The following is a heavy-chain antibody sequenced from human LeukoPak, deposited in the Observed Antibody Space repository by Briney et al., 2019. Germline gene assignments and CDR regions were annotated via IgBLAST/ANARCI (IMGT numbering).Heavy chain of an antibody. Sequence: ASVKVSCKASGGTFSSYAISWVRQAPGQGLEWMGGIIPIFGTANYAQKFQGRVTITADESTSTAYMELSSLRSEDTAVYYCARSSIVVVVAATMNLDYWGQGTLVTVSS. J-gene: IGHJ4*02. D-gene: IGHD2-15*01. V-gene: IGHV1-69*13. CDR1: GGTFSSYA. CDR3: ARSSIVVVVAATMNLDY. CDR2: IIPIFGTA.